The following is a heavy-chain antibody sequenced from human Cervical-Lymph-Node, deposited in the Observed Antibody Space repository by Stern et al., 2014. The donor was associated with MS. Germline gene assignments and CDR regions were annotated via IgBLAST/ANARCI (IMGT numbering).Heavy chain of an antibody. D-gene: IGHD5-18*01. CDR3: AHRPGVDTAMGLFDY. Sequence: QITLKESGPTLVKPTQTLTLTCTFSGFSLSASGVGVGWIRQPPGKALEWLALIYWDDAQRYNPSLKSRLTITKDTSKNQVVLTMTNMDPVDTATYYCAHRPGVDTAMGLFDYWGQGTLVTVSS. J-gene: IGHJ4*02. CDR2: IYWDDAQ. CDR1: GFSLSASGVG. V-gene: IGHV2-5*02.